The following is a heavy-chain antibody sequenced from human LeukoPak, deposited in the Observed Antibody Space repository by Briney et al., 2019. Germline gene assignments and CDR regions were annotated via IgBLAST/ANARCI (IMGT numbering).Heavy chain of an antibody. Sequence: SQTLSLTCTVSGGSISSGSYYWSWIRQPAGMELEWIGHIYTSGSTNYNPSLKSRVTISVDTSKNQFSLKLSSVTAADTSVYYCARNRCADYADYWGQGTLVTVSS. D-gene: IGHD1-14*01. CDR1: GGSISSGSYY. V-gene: IGHV4-61*09. CDR3: ARNRCADYADY. CDR2: IYTSGST. J-gene: IGHJ4*02.